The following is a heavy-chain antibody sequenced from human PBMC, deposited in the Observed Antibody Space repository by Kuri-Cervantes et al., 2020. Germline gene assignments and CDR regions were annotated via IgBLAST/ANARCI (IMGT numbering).Heavy chain of an antibody. Sequence: GESLKISCAASGFTFSNAWMSWVRQAPGKGLEWVSYISSSGSTIYYADSVKGRFTISRDNAKNSLYLEMSSLRGDDTAVYYCGRGGGYPSFWGQGTLVTVSS. J-gene: IGHJ4*02. CDR1: GFTFSNAW. V-gene: IGHV3-11*04. CDR2: ISSSGSTI. D-gene: IGHD6-25*01. CDR3: GRGGGYPSF.